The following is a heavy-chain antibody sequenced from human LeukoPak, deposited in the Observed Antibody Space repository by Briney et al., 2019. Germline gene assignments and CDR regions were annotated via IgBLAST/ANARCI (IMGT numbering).Heavy chain of an antibody. CDR2: INWNGGST. V-gene: IGHV3-20*04. Sequence: GGSLRLSCAASRFTFDDYGMSWVRQAPGKGLEWVSDINWNGGSTGYADSVKGRFTISRDNAKNSLYLQMSSLRAEDTALYYCAREATLRDFYDAFYIWGQGTMVTVSS. J-gene: IGHJ3*02. D-gene: IGHD4-17*01. CDR1: RFTFDDYG. CDR3: AREATLRDFYDAFYI.